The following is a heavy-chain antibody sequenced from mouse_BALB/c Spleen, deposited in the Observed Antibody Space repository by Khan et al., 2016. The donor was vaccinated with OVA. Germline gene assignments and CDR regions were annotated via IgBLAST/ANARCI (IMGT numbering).Heavy chain of an antibody. D-gene: IGHD4-1*01. J-gene: IGHJ3*01. CDR2: ISSDGSYT. CDR3: ASHLTGSFAY. CDR1: GFTFSAYG. Sequence: EVELVESGGDLVRPGGSLKLSCAASGFTFSAYGMSWVRQSPDKRLEWVATISSDGSYTYYPDSLKGRFTISRDNAKSTLYLQMRSLESEDTAMYYCASHLTGSFAYWGQGTLVTVSA. V-gene: IGHV5-6*01.